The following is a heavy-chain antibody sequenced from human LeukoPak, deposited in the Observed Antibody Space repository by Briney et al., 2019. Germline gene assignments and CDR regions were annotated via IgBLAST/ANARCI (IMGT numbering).Heavy chain of an antibody. CDR2: ISAYNGNT. CDR1: GYTFTSYG. V-gene: IGHV1-18*01. J-gene: IGHJ4*02. Sequence: ASVKVSCKASGYTFTSYGISWVRQAPGQGLEWMGWISAYNGNTNYAQKLRGRVTMTTDTSTSIAYMELRSLRSDDTAVYYCARGGSRVVTYGNFDYWGQGTLVTVSS. CDR3: ARGGSRVVTYGNFDY. D-gene: IGHD2-21*02.